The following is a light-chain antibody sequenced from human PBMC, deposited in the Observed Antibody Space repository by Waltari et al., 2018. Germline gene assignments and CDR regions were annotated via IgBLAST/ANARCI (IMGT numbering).Light chain of an antibody. CDR3: QSSDSSLRAV. V-gene: IGLV1-40*01. Sequence: QSVLTQPPSVSGAPGQRISISCTGNSPNIGAGYDVHWYQQLPGAATKRLIDGTTKRPSGVPYGFSGSKAGSAASVAIAGLRPGDEADYYWQSSDSSLRAVFGGGTKVTVL. CDR2: GTT. CDR1: SPNIGAGYD. J-gene: IGLJ2*01.